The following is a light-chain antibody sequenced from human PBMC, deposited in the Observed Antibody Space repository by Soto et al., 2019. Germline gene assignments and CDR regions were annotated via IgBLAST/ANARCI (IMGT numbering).Light chain of an antibody. CDR3: CSYARSRVV. J-gene: IGLJ2*01. CDR1: SSDVGSYNL. Sequence: QSALTRPASVSGSPGQSITISCTGTSSDVGSYNLVSWYQQHPGKAPKLMIYEGSKRPSGVSNRFSGSKSGNTASLTISGLQAEDEADYYCCSYARSRVVFGGGTKLTVL. CDR2: EGS. V-gene: IGLV2-23*01.